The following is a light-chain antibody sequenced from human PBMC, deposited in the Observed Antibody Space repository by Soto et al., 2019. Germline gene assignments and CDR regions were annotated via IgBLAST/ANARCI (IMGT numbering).Light chain of an antibody. CDR3: SSYTSSSTLVV. J-gene: IGLJ1*01. Sequence: QAASVSGSPGQSITISCTGTSSDVGGYNYVSWYQQHPGKAPKLMIYEVSNRPSGVSNRFSGSKSGNTASLTISGLQAEDEADYYCSSYTSSSTLVVFGTGTKVTVL. CDR1: SSDVGGYNY. CDR2: EVS. V-gene: IGLV2-14*01.